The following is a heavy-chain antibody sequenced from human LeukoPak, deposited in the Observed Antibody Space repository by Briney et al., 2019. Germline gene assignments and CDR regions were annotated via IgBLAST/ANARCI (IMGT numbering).Heavy chain of an antibody. D-gene: IGHD3-9*01. CDR2: IYHSGST. CDR1: GGSIRSYY. CDR3: ATHPPNYDILTGYLDF. Sequence: SETLSLTCTVSGGSIRSYYWSWIRQPPGKGLEWIGEIYHSGSTNYNPSLKSRVTISVDKSKNQFSLKLSSVTAADTAVYYCATHPPNYDILTGYLDFGGQGTLVTVSS. J-gene: IGHJ4*02. V-gene: IGHV4-59*12.